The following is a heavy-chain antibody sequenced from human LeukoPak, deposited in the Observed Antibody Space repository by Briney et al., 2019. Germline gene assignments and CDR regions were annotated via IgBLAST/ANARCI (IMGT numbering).Heavy chain of an antibody. CDR1: GGSIIGSTSY. Sequence: SETLSLTCTVSGGSIIGSTSYWGWIRQPPGKGLDWIGIINYSGSTYYNPSFRSRVTISVDTSKNQFSLKLNSVTASDTAVYYCARGYDYWGQGTLVTVSS. CDR2: INYSGST. D-gene: IGHD3-22*01. CDR3: ARGYDY. J-gene: IGHJ4*02. V-gene: IGHV4-39*01.